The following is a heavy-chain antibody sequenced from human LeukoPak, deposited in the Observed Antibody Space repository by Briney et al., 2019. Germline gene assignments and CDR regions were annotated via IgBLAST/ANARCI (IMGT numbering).Heavy chain of an antibody. Sequence: GGSLRLSCAASGFTFSSYAMSWVRQAPGKGLGWVSAISGSGGSTYYADSVKGRFTISRDNSKNTLYLQMNSLRAEDTAVYYCAKDSPQPYYDFWSGYYRYGMDVWGQGTTVTVSS. CDR1: GFTFSSYA. J-gene: IGHJ6*02. CDR3: AKDSPQPYYDFWSGYYRYGMDV. V-gene: IGHV3-23*01. CDR2: ISGSGGST. D-gene: IGHD3-3*01.